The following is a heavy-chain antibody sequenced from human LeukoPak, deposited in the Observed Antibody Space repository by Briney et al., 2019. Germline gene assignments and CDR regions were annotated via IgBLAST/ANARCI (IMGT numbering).Heavy chain of an antibody. CDR1: GFTFDDYG. J-gene: IGHJ3*02. Sequence: GGSLRLSCAASGFTFDDYGMSWVRQAPGKGLEWVSGVNWNGGSTGYADSVKGRFTISRDNAKNSLYLQMNSLRAEDTAVYYCARVGFLEWLVDDPYAFDIWGQGTMVTVSS. CDR2: VNWNGGST. D-gene: IGHD3-3*01. V-gene: IGHV3-20*04. CDR3: ARVGFLEWLVDDPYAFDI.